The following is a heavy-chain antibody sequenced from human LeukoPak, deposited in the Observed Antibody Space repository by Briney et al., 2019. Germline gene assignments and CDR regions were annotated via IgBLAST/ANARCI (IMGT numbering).Heavy chain of an antibody. V-gene: IGHV3-9*01. CDR2: ISWNSGSI. CDR1: GFTIDNYA. J-gene: IGHJ4*02. Sequence: PGGSLRLSCTASGFTIDNYAMHWVRQAPGKGLEWVSGISWNSGSIDYADSVKGRFTISRDNAKNTLFLQMSSLRAEDTAVYFCAREILAPGKTHDYWGQGTLVTVSS. CDR3: AREILAPGKTHDY.